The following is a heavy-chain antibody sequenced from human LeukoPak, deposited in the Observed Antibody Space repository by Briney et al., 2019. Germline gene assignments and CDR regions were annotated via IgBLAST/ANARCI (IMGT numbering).Heavy chain of an antibody. CDR3: AESSSGFDY. CDR1: GFTFRSYA. V-gene: IGHV3-23*01. CDR2: ISGSGSGGST. J-gene: IGHJ4*02. D-gene: IGHD1-1*01. Sequence: GGSLRLSCAASGFTFRSYAMSWVRQAPGKGLEWVSAISGSGSGGSTYYADSVKGRFTISRDNSKNTLYLQMNSLSAEDTAVYYCAESSSGFDYWGQGTLVTVSS.